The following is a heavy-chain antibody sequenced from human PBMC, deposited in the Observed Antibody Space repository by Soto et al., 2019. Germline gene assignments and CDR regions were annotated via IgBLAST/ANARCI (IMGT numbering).Heavy chain of an antibody. CDR3: ARDGSDPHYYGSGGPARYYYYYYGMDV. Sequence: GSLRLSCAASGFTFSSYWMSWVRQAPVKGLEWVANIKQDGSEKYYVDSVKGRFTISRDNAKNSLYLQMNSLRAEDTAVYYCARDGSDPHYYGSGGPARYYYYYYGMDVWGQGTTVTVSS. J-gene: IGHJ6*02. V-gene: IGHV3-7*04. D-gene: IGHD3-10*01. CDR2: IKQDGSEK. CDR1: GFTFSSYW.